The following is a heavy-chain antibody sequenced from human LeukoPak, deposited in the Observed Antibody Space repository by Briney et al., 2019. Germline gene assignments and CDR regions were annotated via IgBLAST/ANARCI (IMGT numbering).Heavy chain of an antibody. D-gene: IGHD2-2*01. CDR3: ARVFYAKDIVVVPAYYYYYLDV. CDR1: GYTFTGYY. Sequence: ASVKVSCKASGYTFTGYYMRWVRQAPGQGLEWMGWINPNSGGTNYAQKFQGRVTMTRDTSISTAYMEVSRLRSDDTAVYYCARVFYAKDIVVVPAYYYYYLDVWGKGTTVTVSS. V-gene: IGHV1-2*02. J-gene: IGHJ6*03. CDR2: INPNSGGT.